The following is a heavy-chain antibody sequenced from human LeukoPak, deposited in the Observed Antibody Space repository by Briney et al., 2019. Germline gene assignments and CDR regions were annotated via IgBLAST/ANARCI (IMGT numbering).Heavy chain of an antibody. CDR2: IRSKAYGGTT. V-gene: IGHV3-49*04. CDR1: GFTFGDYA. D-gene: IGHD4-17*01. J-gene: IGHJ4*02. Sequence: GGSLRLSCTASGFTFGDYAMSWVRQAPGKGLEWVGFIRSKAYGGTTEYAASVKGRFTISRDDSKSIAYLQMNSLKTEDTAVYYCTRGGHGDYVKGGWGQGTLVTVSS. CDR3: TRGGHGDYVKGG.